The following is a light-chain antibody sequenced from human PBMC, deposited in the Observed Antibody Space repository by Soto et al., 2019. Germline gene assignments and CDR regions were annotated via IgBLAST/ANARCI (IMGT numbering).Light chain of an antibody. Sequence: EIVLTQSPAPMSAFPGDRVTLSCRASQALNTRLAWYQHKPGQAPRLLIYLTSNRAAGVPARCSAWGSETVFTLTISDVEPEDFAVYYCHQRQSWPRTLGQGTKVDIK. J-gene: IGKJ1*01. V-gene: IGKV3-11*01. CDR1: QALNTR. CDR3: HQRQSWPRT. CDR2: LTS.